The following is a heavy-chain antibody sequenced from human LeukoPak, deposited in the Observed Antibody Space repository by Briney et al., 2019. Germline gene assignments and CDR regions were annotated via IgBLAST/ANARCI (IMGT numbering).Heavy chain of an antibody. CDR2: INPNSGGT. CDR1: GYTFTGYY. CDR3: ARPDFWSGPFDY. Sequence: ASVKVSCKASGYTFTGYYMHCVRQAPGQALEWMGWINPNSGGTNYAQKFQGRVTMTSDTSISTAYMELSRLRSDDTAVYYCARPDFWSGPFDYWGQGTLVTVSS. D-gene: IGHD3-3*01. V-gene: IGHV1-2*02. J-gene: IGHJ4*02.